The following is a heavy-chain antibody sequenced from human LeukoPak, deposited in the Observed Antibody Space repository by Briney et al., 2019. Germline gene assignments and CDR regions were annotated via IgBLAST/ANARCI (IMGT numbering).Heavy chain of an antibody. J-gene: IGHJ4*02. CDR2: IYYSGST. V-gene: IGHV4-39*01. CDR1: GGSISSSSYC. D-gene: IGHD6-19*01. Sequence: SETLSLTCTVSGGSISSSSYCWGWIRQPPGKGLEWIGSIYYSGSTYYNPSLKSRVTISVDTSKNQFSLKLSSVTAADTAVYYCARLEQWLVPGGYFDYWGQGTLVTVSS. CDR3: ARLEQWLVPGGYFDY.